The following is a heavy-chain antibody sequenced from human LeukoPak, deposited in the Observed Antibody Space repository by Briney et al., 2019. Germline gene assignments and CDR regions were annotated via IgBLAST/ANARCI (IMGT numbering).Heavy chain of an antibody. D-gene: IGHD5-12*01. Sequence: GESLKISCKGSGYSFTNYWIGWVRQMPGEGLEWMGIIYPGDSDTRYSPSFRGQVTISADKSISTAYLQWNSLKASDTAMYFCARGINNDRGYSGYDAILAFWGQGTLVTVSS. CDR3: ARGINNDRGYSGYDAILAF. CDR1: GYSFTNYW. V-gene: IGHV5-51*01. J-gene: IGHJ4*02. CDR2: IYPGDSDT.